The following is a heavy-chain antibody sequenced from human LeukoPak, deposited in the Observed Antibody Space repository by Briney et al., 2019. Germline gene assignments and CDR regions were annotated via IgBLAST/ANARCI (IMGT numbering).Heavy chain of an antibody. CDR2: INNDGSTT. V-gene: IGHV3-74*01. CDR1: GFTFSSYW. Sequence: GSLRLSCAASGFTFSSYWMHWVRQAPGKGLVWVSRINNDGSTTAYADSVKGRFTISRDNTKNTLYLQMNSLRAEDTAVYYCARTYSSFDYWGQGTLVTVSS. D-gene: IGHD6-19*01. J-gene: IGHJ4*02. CDR3: ARTYSSFDY.